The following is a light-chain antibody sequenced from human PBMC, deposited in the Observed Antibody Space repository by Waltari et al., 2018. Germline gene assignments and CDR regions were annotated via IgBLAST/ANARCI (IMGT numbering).Light chain of an antibody. J-gene: IGKJ1*01. CDR2: KAS. CDR3: QQYDNYWT. V-gene: IGKV1-5*03. CDR1: QSITNW. Sequence: DIQMPQSPSTLSASVGVRVTITCRASQSITNWLAWYQQKPGKAPKLLIYKASNLESGVPSRFSGSGSGTEFTLTISSLQPDDFATYYCQQYDNYWTFGQGTKVEIK.